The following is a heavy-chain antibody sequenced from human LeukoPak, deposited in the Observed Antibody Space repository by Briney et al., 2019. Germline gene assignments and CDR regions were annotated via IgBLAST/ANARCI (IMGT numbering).Heavy chain of an antibody. CDR1: GFTFSSYW. D-gene: IGHD5-12*01. V-gene: IGHV3-7*01. CDR2: IKQDGSEK. Sequence: GGSLRLSCAASGFTFSSYWMSWVRQAPGKGLEWVANIKQDGSEKYYVDSVKGRFTISRGNAKNSLYLQMNSLRAEDTAVYYCARAVATLGGNYYYYMDVWGKGTTVTISS. J-gene: IGHJ6*03. CDR3: ARAVATLGGNYYYYMDV.